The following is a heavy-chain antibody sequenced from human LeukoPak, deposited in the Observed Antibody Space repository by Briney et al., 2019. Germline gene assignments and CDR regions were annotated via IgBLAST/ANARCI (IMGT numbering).Heavy chain of an antibody. D-gene: IGHD3-22*01. Sequence: ASVKVSCKASGYTFTSYYMHWVRQAPGQGLEWMGIINPSGGSTSYAQKFQGRVTITTDESTSTAYMELSSLRSEDTAVYYCARVVGYYDYWGQGTLVTVSS. CDR1: GYTFTSYY. CDR2: INPSGGST. CDR3: ARVVGYYDY. J-gene: IGHJ4*02. V-gene: IGHV1-46*01.